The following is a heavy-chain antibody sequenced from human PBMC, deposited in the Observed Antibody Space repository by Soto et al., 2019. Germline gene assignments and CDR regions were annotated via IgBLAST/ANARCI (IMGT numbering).Heavy chain of an antibody. CDR1: GGSISISSYY. V-gene: IGHV4-39*07. D-gene: IGHD5-12*01. CDR3: ARGIDVARHFDY. J-gene: IGHJ4*02. Sequence: PSETLSLTCTVSGGSISISSYYWGWILQPPGKGLEWIGSIYYSGITYYNPSLKSRVTISVDTSKNQFSLKLSSVTAADTAVYYCARGIDVARHFDYWGQGTQVTVSS. CDR2: IYYSGIT.